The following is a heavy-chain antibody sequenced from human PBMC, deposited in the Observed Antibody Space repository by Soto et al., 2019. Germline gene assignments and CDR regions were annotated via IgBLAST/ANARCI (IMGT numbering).Heavy chain of an antibody. CDR2: ISSSSSYI. D-gene: IGHD5-18*01. CDR1: GFTFSSYS. Sequence: GGSLRLSCAASGFTFSSYSMNWVRQAPGKGLEWVSSISSSSSYIYYADSVKGRFTISRDNAKNSLYLQMNSLRAEDTAVYYCARDRSYPTAMVRGDAFDIWGQGTMVTVSS. J-gene: IGHJ3*02. V-gene: IGHV3-21*01. CDR3: ARDRSYPTAMVRGDAFDI.